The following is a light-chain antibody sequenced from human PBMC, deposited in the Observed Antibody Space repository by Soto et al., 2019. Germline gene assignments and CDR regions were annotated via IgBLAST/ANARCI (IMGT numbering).Light chain of an antibody. CDR2: GAS. CDR3: QQRSQWPPMT. J-gene: IGKJ5*01. CDR1: QSVSGSY. V-gene: IGKV3D-20*02. Sequence: IVFTQAPRTLSLSPGERATLSCRASQSVSGSYLAWYQQKPGQAPRLLIYGASSRATGIPDRFSGSGSGTDFTLTISRLEPEDFAVYYCQQRSQWPPMTFGQGTRLEI.